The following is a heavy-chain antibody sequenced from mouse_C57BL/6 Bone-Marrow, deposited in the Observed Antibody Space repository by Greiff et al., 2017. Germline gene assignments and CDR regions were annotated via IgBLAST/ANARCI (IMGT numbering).Heavy chain of an antibody. CDR2: IDPENGDT. V-gene: IGHV14-4*01. D-gene: IGHD1-1*01. J-gene: IGHJ3*01. CDR3: TVFYYGSVWFAY. Sequence: VQLQQSGAELVRPGASVKLSCTASGFNIKDDYMHWVKQRPEQGLEWIGWIDPENGDTEYASKFQGKATITADTSSNTAYLQLSSLTSEDTAVYYCTVFYYGSVWFAYWGQGTLVTVSA. CDR1: GFNIKDDY.